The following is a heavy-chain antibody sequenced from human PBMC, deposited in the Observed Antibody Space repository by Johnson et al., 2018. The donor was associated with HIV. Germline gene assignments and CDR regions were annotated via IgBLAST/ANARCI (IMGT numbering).Heavy chain of an antibody. CDR3: ARVTKYYFDSSVDAFDI. D-gene: IGHD3-22*01. CDR2: ISESGTTI. Sequence: VQLVESGGRLVQPGGSLRLSCAASGFTFSSYWMSWVRQAPGKGLEWVSYISESGTTIYYADSVKGRFTISRDNAKNSLYLQMNSLRAEDTAVYFCARVTKYYFDSSVDAFDIWGQGTVVTVSS. J-gene: IGHJ3*02. V-gene: IGHV3-48*04. CDR1: GFTFSSYW.